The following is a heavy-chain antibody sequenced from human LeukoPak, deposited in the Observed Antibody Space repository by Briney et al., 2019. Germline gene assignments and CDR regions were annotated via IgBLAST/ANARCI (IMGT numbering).Heavy chain of an antibody. CDR1: GFTFGSYA. Sequence: PGGSLRLSCAASGFTFGSYAMSWVRQAPGKGLEWVSAISGSGGSTYYADSVKGRFTISRDNSKNTLYLQMDSLRAEDTAVYYCAKDQDYDYIWGSSRVWGQGTLVTVSS. J-gene: IGHJ4*02. CDR2: ISGSGGST. V-gene: IGHV3-23*01. D-gene: IGHD3-16*02. CDR3: AKDQDYDYIWGSSRV.